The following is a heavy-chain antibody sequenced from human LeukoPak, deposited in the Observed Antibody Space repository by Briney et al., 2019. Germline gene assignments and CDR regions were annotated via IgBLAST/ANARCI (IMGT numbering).Heavy chain of an antibody. J-gene: IGHJ4*02. CDR3: ATLFPPEYQLLY. V-gene: IGHV1-18*01. Sequence: GASVNVSCKASGYTFTSYGISWVRQAPGQGLEWMGWISGYNGNANYAQKLQGRVTMTTDTSTSTAYMELRSLRSDDTAVYYCATLFPPEYQLLYWGQGTLVTVSS. CDR1: GYTFTSYG. CDR2: ISGYNGNA. D-gene: IGHD2-2*01.